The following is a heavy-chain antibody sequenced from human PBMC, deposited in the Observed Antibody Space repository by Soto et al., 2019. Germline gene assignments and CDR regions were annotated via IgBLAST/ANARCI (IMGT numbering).Heavy chain of an antibody. CDR3: AIRGSGSYYDY. Sequence: GGSLRLSCAASGFTFSSYAMRWVRQAPVKGLEWVSAISGSGDSTYYADSVKGRFTISRDNSKNTLYLQMNSLRAEDTAVYYCAIRGSGSYYDYWGQGPLVTVSS. D-gene: IGHD1-26*01. CDR2: ISGSGDST. J-gene: IGHJ4*02. CDR1: GFTFSSYA. V-gene: IGHV3-23*01.